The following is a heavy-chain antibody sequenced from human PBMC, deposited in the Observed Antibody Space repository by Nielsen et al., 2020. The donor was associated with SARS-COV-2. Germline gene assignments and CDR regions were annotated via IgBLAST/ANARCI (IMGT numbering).Heavy chain of an antibody. CDR2: IYYSGST. V-gene: IGHV4-59*01. CDR1: GGSIGSYY. Sequence: SETLSLTCTVSGGSIGSYYWSWIRQPPGKGLEWIGYIYYSGSTNYNPSLKSRVTISVDTSKNQFSLKLSSVTAADTAVYYCARARGFWSGYYYDYWGQGTLVTVSS. CDR3: ARARGFWSGYYYDY. D-gene: IGHD3-3*01. J-gene: IGHJ4*02.